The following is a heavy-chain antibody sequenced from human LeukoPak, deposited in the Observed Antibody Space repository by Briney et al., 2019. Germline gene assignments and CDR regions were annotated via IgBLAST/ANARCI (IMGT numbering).Heavy chain of an antibody. CDR3: ARDGDGYKSTPFDY. CDR2: INQDGSEK. D-gene: IGHD5-24*01. Sequence: GGSLRLSCVASGSTFSSYWMSWVRQAPGKGLEWVANINQDGSEKYYVESVKGRFSISRDNAKNSLFPQMNTLRVDDTAIYYCARDGDGYKSTPFDYWGQGTLVTVSS. J-gene: IGHJ4*02. V-gene: IGHV3-7*01. CDR1: GSTFSSYW.